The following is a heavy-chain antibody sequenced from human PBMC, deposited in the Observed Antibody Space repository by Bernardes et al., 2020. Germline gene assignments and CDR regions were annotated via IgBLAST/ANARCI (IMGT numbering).Heavy chain of an antibody. V-gene: IGHV1-24*01. J-gene: IGHJ4*02. Sequence: ASEKVSCKVSGYGLTELPIDWVRQAPGKGLEWMGGFDSEDGQTIYAQKFQGRVTMIEDTSTDTAYMELNSLRSEDTAVYFCAGRITLFGVITGFFDRWGQGTLVTVSS. D-gene: IGHD3-3*01. CDR3: AGRITLFGVITGFFDR. CDR2: FDSEDGQT. CDR1: GYGLTELP.